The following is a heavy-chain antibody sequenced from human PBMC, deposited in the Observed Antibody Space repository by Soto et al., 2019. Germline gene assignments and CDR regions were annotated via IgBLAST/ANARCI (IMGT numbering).Heavy chain of an antibody. J-gene: IGHJ6*02. CDR1: GFTFDDFA. D-gene: IGHD2-15*01. Sequence: PGLSLRLYCAASGFTFDDFAMHWVRQAPGKGLQWVSGISYNGDTINYADSVKGRFTVSRDNAKNSLFLQMNSLRPEDTALYYCAKDRGHCSGNKCSSLYYYYGMDVWGQGTTVTVSS. CDR3: AKDRGHCSGNKCSSLYYYYGMDV. V-gene: IGHV3-9*01. CDR2: ISYNGDTI.